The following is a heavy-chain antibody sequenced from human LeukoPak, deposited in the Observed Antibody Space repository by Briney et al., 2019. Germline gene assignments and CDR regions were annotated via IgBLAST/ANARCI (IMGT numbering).Heavy chain of an antibody. D-gene: IGHD3-22*01. V-gene: IGHV3-74*01. CDR1: GFTFSSYW. J-gene: IGHJ4*02. Sequence: GGSLRLSCAASGFTFSSYWMQWVRHAPGKGLMWVSRINTDGSSRSYADSVKGRFTISRDNAKNTLYLQMNSLRAEDTAVYYCARDSFDSSGYYYGYDYWGQGTLVTVSS. CDR2: INTDGSSR. CDR3: ARDSFDSSGYYYGYDY.